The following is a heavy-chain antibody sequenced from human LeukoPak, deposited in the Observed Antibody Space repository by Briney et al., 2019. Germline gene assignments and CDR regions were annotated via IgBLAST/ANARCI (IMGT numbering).Heavy chain of an antibody. V-gene: IGHV3-53*01. Sequence: GGSLRLSCAASGFTVSRNYMSWVRQAPGRGLEWVSVIYAGGTPYYADSVKGRFTISRDDSKNTLYLQMNRLTAEDTAVYYCARDLEGYFDYWGQGTLVTVSS. CDR3: ARDLEGYFDY. CDR2: IYAGGTP. CDR1: GFTVSRNY. J-gene: IGHJ4*02. D-gene: IGHD1-1*01.